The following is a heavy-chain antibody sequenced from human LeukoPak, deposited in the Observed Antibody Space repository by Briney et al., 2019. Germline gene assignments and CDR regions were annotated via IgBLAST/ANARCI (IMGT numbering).Heavy chain of an antibody. J-gene: IGHJ4*02. D-gene: IGHD6-19*01. V-gene: IGHV5-51*01. Sequence: YWSWIRQPPGKGLEWMGIIYPGDSDTRYSPSFQGQVTISADKSISTAYLQWSSLKASDTAMYYCARLSGWHLIDYWGQGTLVTVSS. CDR3: ARLSGWHLIDY. CDR2: IYPGDSDT. CDR1: YW.